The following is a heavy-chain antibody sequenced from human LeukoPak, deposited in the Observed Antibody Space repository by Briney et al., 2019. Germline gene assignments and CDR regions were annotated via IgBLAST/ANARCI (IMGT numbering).Heavy chain of an antibody. D-gene: IGHD6-13*01. Sequence: GASVKVSCKASGYTFTSYDINWVRQATGQGLEWMGWMNPNSGNTGYAQKFQGRVTMTRNTSISTAYMELSSLRSEDTAVYYCARKRVIAAAGTGPGWSFDPWGQGTLVTVSS. J-gene: IGHJ5*02. CDR2: MNPNSGNT. CDR3: ARKRVIAAAGTGPGWSFDP. V-gene: IGHV1-8*01. CDR1: GYTFTSYD.